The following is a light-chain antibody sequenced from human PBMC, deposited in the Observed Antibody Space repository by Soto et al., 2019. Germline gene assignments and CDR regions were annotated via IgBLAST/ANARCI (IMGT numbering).Light chain of an antibody. Sequence: EIVLTQSPGTLSLSPGERATLSCRASQSVSNSYLVWYQQKPGQAPRLLIYGASSRATGIPDRFSGSGSGTYFTLTISRLEPEDFAVYYCQQYGSSPPWTFGQGTKVEIK. CDR3: QQYGSSPPWT. J-gene: IGKJ1*01. CDR1: QSVSNSY. V-gene: IGKV3-20*01. CDR2: GAS.